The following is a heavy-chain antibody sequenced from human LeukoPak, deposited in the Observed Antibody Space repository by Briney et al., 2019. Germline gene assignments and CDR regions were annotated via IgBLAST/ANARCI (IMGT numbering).Heavy chain of an antibody. CDR1: GGSISSYY. CDR3: ASFEAAAGRFDY. Sequence: SETLSLTCTVSGGSISSYYWSWIRQPPGKGLEWIGYIYYSGSTNYNPSLKSRATISVDTSKNQFSLKLSSVTAADTAVYYCASFEAAAGRFDYWGQGTLVTVSS. D-gene: IGHD6-13*01. J-gene: IGHJ4*02. V-gene: IGHV4-59*01. CDR2: IYYSGST.